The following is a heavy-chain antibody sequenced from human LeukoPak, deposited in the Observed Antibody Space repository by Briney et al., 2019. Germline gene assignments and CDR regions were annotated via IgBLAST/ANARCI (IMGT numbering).Heavy chain of an antibody. CDR1: GFTFSNYE. CDR3: ASTNYCDSSGFSNWFDP. J-gene: IGHJ5*02. Sequence: PGGSLRLSCAASGFTFSNYEMSWVRQAPGKGLEWVSYISSNGSIYYADTVKGRFTIYSDNAKISLYLQMISLRAEDMAIYYSASTNYCDSSGFSNWFDPWGQGTLVTVSS. V-gene: IGHV3-48*03. CDR2: ISSNGSI. D-gene: IGHD3-22*01.